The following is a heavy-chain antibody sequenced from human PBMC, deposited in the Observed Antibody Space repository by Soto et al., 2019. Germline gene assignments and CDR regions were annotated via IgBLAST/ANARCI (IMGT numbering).Heavy chain of an antibody. D-gene: IGHD6-19*01. J-gene: IGHJ4*02. CDR3: ARDPPDSGSTLDY. V-gene: IGHV6-1*01. CDR1: GDSVSNNRDA. Sequence: QVELQQSGPGLVQPSQTLSLTCAISGDSVSNNRDAWNWIRQSPSRGLEWLGRTYYRSGWFYNYAXSXXXPXXITVDASKSHFSLQLLPATPEATAVYSCARDPPDSGSTLDYWGQGSLVTVSS. CDR2: TYYRSGWFY.